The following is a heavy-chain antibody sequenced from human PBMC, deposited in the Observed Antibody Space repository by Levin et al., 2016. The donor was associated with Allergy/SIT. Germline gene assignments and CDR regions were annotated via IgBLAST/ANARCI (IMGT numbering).Heavy chain of an antibody. J-gene: IGHJ4*02. CDR3: ARDIVQYSSSAFDL. Sequence: GESLKISCAASGFSFSDYYMSWIRQAPGKGLEWISYISYSSSYTSYADSVKGRFTISRDNAKSSLYLQMNYLRAEDTALYYCARDIVQYSSSAFDLWGQGALVTVSS. CDR2: ISYSSSYT. V-gene: IGHV3-11*06. D-gene: IGHD6-6*01. CDR1: GFSFSDYY.